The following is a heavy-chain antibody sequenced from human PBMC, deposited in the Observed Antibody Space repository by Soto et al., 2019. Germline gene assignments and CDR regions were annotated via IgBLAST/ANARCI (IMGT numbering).Heavy chain of an antibody. Sequence: PGGSLRLSCTASGFTFGDYTMSWFRQAPGKGLEWVGFIRSKAYGGTTEYAASVKGRFTISRDDSKSIAYLQMNSLKTEDTAVYYCTRDDYYHSSGYYYSQYYFDYWGQGTLVTVSS. CDR1: GFTFGDYT. CDR3: TRDDYYHSSGYYYSQYYFDY. V-gene: IGHV3-49*03. D-gene: IGHD3-22*01. CDR2: IRSKAYGGTT. J-gene: IGHJ4*02.